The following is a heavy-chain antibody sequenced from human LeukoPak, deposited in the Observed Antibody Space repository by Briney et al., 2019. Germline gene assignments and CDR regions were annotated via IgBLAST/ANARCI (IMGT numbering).Heavy chain of an antibody. J-gene: IGHJ4*02. CDR3: LRRNYYDISGGYFDY. CDR2: IYPGDSDT. Sequence: GESLKISCKGSGYSFTTYWIGWVRQMPGKGLEWMGIIYPGDSDTKYSPSFQGQVTISADKSTSTAYLQWSSLKASDTAMYYCLRRNYYDISGGYFDYWGQGTLVTVSS. CDR1: GYSFTTYW. D-gene: IGHD3-22*01. V-gene: IGHV5-51*01.